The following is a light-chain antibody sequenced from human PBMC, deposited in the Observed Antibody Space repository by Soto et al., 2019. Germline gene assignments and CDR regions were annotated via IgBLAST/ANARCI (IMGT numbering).Light chain of an antibody. CDR3: QTWGTGPV. Sequence: QSVLTQSPSASASPGASVKLTCTLSSGHSSYAIAWHQQQPEKGPRYLMKLNSDGSHSKGDGIPDRFSGSSSGAERYLTISSLQSEEEADYYCQTWGTGPVFGGGTKLTVL. CDR1: SGHSSYA. J-gene: IGLJ7*01. V-gene: IGLV4-69*01. CDR2: LNSDGSH.